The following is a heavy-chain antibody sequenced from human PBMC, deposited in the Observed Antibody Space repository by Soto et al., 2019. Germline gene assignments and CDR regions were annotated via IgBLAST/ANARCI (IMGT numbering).Heavy chain of an antibody. V-gene: IGHV3-11*06. D-gene: IGHD1-26*01. CDR1: GFTFSDYY. Sequence: QVQLVESGGGLVKPGGSLRLSCAASGFTFSDYYMNWIRQAPGKGVEWLSYSDGSSAYRNYADSVKGRFTISRDNAKNLLFLQLTSLRDEDTAVYYCARAVGNYYGMDVWGQGTTVTVSS. J-gene: IGHJ6*02. CDR2: SDGSSAYR. CDR3: ARAVGNYYGMDV.